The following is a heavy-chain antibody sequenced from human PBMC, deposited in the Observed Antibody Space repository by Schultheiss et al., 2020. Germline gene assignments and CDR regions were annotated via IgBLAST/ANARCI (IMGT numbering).Heavy chain of an antibody. CDR1: GFTFSSSW. D-gene: IGHD6-13*01. Sequence: GGSLRLSCAASGFTFSSSWVHWVRQVPVKGLVWVSAVSTSGSYTNYADSVKGRFTISRDNAKNSLYLQMNSLRAEDTAVYYCARDLLGSSRTFDYWGQGTLVTVS. CDR2: VSTSGSYT. J-gene: IGHJ4*02. V-gene: IGHV3-21*04. CDR3: ARDLLGSSRTFDY.